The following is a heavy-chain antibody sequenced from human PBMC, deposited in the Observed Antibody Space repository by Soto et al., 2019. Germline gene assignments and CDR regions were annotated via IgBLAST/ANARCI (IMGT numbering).Heavy chain of an antibody. CDR3: ARLETSRYCSSTSCQH. D-gene: IGHD2-2*01. CDR2: IIPILGIA. J-gene: IGHJ4*02. CDR1: GGTFSSYT. Sequence: SVKVSCKASGGTFSSYTISWVRQAPGQGLEWMGRIIPILGIANYAQKFQGRVTITADKSTSTAYMELSSLRSEDTAVYYCARLETSRYCSSTSCQHWGQGTLVTVSS. V-gene: IGHV1-69*02.